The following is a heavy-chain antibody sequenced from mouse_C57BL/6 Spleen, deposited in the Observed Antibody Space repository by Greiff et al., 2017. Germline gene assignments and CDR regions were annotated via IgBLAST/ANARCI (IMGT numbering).Heavy chain of an antibody. D-gene: IGHD1-1*01. Sequence: QVQLKESGPELVKPGASVKISCKASGYAFSSSWMNWVKQRPGKGLEWIGRIYPGDGDTNYNGKFKGKATLTADKSSSTAYMQLSGLTSEDSAVYCCARTLITTVVATYWYFDVWGKGPTVTVSS. CDR2: IYPGDGDT. CDR3: ARTLITTVVATYWYFDV. V-gene: IGHV1-82*01. J-gene: IGHJ1*03. CDR1: GYAFSSSW.